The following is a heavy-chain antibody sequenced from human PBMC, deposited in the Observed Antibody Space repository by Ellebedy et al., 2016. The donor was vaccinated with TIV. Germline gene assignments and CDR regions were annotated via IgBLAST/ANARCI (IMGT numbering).Heavy chain of an antibody. J-gene: IGHJ4*02. CDR2: ISYDGSNK. D-gene: IGHD2-21*02. V-gene: IGHV3-30-3*01. Sequence: GGSLRLSCAASGFTFSSYAMHWVRQAPGKGLEWVAVISYDGSNKYYADSVKGRFTISRDNSKNTLYLQMNSLRAEDTAVYYCARDRNIVVVTACLDYWGQGTLVTVSS. CDR3: ARDRNIVVVTACLDY. CDR1: GFTFSSYA.